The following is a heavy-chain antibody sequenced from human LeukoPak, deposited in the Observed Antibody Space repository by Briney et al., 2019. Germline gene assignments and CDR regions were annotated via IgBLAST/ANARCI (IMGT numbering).Heavy chain of an antibody. CDR2: ISGSGGST. CDR1: GFTFSSYA. V-gene: IGHV3-23*01. Sequence: GGSLRLSCAASGFTFSSYAMSWVRQAPGKGLEWVSAISGSGGSTYYADSVKGRFTISRDNSKNTLYLQMNSLRAEDTAVYYCAKDLDYYGSGSSFDPWGQGTLVTVSS. J-gene: IGHJ5*02. D-gene: IGHD3-10*01. CDR3: AKDLDYYGSGSSFDP.